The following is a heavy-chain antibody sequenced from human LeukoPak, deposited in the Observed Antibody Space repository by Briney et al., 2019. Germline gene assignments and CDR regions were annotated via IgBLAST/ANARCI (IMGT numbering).Heavy chain of an antibody. J-gene: IGHJ4*02. CDR1: GGSFSGYY. CDR3: ARGLGTVTTGGGFDY. V-gene: IGHV4-34*01. D-gene: IGHD4-17*01. CDR2: INHSGST. Sequence: SETLSLTCAVYGGSFSGYYWSWIRQPPGKGLEWIGEINHSGSTNYNPSLKSRVTISVDTSKNQFSLKLSSVTAADTAVYYCARGLGTVTTGGGFDYWGQGTLVTVSS.